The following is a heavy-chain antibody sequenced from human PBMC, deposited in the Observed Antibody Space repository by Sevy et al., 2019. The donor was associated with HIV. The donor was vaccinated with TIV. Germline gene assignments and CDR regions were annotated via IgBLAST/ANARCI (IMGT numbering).Heavy chain of an antibody. V-gene: IGHV3-15*01. CDR3: TTEESVGAFGGVIAYWDY. D-gene: IGHD3-16*02. J-gene: IGHJ4*02. CDR1: GFTFSNAW. Sequence: LGGSLRLSCAASGFTFSNAWMSWVRQAPGKGLEWVGRIKSKTDGGTTDYAAPVKGRFTISRDDSKNTLYLQMNSLKTEDTAVYYCTTEESVGAFGGVIAYWDYWGQGTLVTVSS. CDR2: IKSKTDGGTT.